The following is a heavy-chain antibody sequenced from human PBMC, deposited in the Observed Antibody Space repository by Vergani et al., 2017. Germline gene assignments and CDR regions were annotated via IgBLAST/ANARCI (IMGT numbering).Heavy chain of an antibody. CDR1: GFTFSSYS. J-gene: IGHJ6*02. CDR2: ISSSSSTI. D-gene: IGHD3-9*01. V-gene: IGHV3-48*01. Sequence: EVQLVESGGGLVQPGGSLRLSCAASGFTFSSYSMNWVRQAPGKGLEWVSYISSSSSTIYYADSVKGRFTISRDNAKNSLYLQMNSLRAEDTAVYYCAKDGSRYDILTGYYYYYYGMDVWGQGTTVTVSS. CDR3: AKDGSRYDILTGYYYYYYGMDV.